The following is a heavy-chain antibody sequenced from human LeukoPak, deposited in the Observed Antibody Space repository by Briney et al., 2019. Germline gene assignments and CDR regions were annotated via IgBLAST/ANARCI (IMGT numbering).Heavy chain of an antibody. CDR3: ARDRMDTGTYFDY. V-gene: IGHV1-18*01. Sequence: ASVKVSCRSSGYTFTTYGITWVRQAPGQGLEWMGWISTYDGNTNYAQKLQGRVTMTTDTSTSTAYMELRSLRSDDTAMYYCARDRMDTGTYFDYWGQGTLVTVSS. CDR2: ISTYDGNT. D-gene: IGHD5-18*01. J-gene: IGHJ4*02. CDR1: GYTFTTYG.